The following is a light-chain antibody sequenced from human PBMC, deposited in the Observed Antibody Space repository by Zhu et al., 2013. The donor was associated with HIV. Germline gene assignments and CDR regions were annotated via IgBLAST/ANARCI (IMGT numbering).Light chain of an antibody. CDR3: SSYTSSSTYVV. J-gene: IGLJ2*01. V-gene: IGLV2-14*01. Sequence: LTQPPSVSVAPGKTASITCGGNIIGSNTVHWYQQHPGKAPKLMIYEVSNRPSGVSNRFSGSKSGNTASLTISGLQAEDEADYYCSSYTSSSTYVVFGGGTKLTVL. CDR2: EVS. CDR1: IIGSNT.